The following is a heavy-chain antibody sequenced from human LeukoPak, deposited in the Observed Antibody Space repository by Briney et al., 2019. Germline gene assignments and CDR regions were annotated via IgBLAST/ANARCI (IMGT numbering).Heavy chain of an antibody. CDR1: GFTFSSYS. V-gene: IGHV3-21*01. Sequence: GGSLRLSCAASGFTFSSYSMNWVRQAPGKGLEWVSSISSSSSYIYYADSVKGRFTISRDNAKNSLYLQMNSLRAEDTAVYYCARGGAAAVSALDYWGQGTLVTVSS. J-gene: IGHJ4*02. D-gene: IGHD6-13*01. CDR3: ARGGAAAVSALDY. CDR2: ISSSSSYI.